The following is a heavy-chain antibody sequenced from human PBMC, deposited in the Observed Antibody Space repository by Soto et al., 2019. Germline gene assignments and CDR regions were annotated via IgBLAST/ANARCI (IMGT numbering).Heavy chain of an antibody. J-gene: IGHJ6*02. CDR1: GFTFSSYA. Sequence: GGSLRLSCSASGFTFSSYAMHWVRQAPGKGLEYVSAISSNGGSTYYADSVKGRFTISRDNSKNTLYLQMSSLRAEDTAVYYCVKGHCSGGSCYSDYYYGMDVWGQGTTVTVSS. D-gene: IGHD2-15*01. CDR2: ISSNGGST. V-gene: IGHV3-64D*08. CDR3: VKGHCSGGSCYSDYYYGMDV.